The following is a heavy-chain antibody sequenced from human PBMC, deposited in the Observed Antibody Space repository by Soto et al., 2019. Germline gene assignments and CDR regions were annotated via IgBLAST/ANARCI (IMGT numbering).Heavy chain of an antibody. CDR3: ARDGNYGSGSYSH. CDR2: ISYDGSNK. J-gene: IGHJ4*02. V-gene: IGHV3-30-3*01. D-gene: IGHD3-10*01. CDR1: GFTFSSYA. Sequence: GGSLRLSCAASGFTFSSYAMHWVRQAPGKGLEWVAVISYDGSNKYYADSVKGRFTISRDNSKNTLYLQMNSLRAEDTAVYYCARDGNYGSGSYSHWGQGTLVTVSS.